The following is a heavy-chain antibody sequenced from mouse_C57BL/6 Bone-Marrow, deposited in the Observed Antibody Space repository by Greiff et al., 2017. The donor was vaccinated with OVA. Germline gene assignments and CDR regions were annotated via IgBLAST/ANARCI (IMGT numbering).Heavy chain of an antibody. Sequence: EVKLVESGAELVRPGASVKLSCTASGFNIKDDYMHWVKQRPEQGLEWIGWLDPENGDTEYASKFQGKATITADTSSNTAYLQLSSLTSEDTAVYYCTTWDTDWYFDVWGTGTTVTVSS. CDR3: TTWDTDWYFDV. V-gene: IGHV14-4*01. CDR1: GFNIKDDY. CDR2: LDPENGDT. D-gene: IGHD1-1*01. J-gene: IGHJ1*03.